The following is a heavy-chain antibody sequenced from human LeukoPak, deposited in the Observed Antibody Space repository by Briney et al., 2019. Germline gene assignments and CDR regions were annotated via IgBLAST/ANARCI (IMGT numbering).Heavy chain of an antibody. Sequence: ASVKVSCKASGYTFTGYYMHWVRQAPGQGLEWMGWMNPNSGNTGYAQKFQGRVTMTRNTSISTAYMELSSLRSEDTAVYYCARGSSSWYEGEGWFDPWGQGTLVTVSS. CDR3: ARGSSSWYEGEGWFDP. D-gene: IGHD6-13*01. CDR1: GYTFTGYY. CDR2: MNPNSGNT. V-gene: IGHV1-8*02. J-gene: IGHJ5*02.